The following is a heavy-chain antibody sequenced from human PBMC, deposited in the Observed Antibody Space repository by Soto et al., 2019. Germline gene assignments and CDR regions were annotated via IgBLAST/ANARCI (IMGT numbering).Heavy chain of an antibody. CDR2: INPNSGGT. CDR3: ARVRYSSSSTYDY. Sequence: QVQLVQSGAEVKKPGASVKVSCKACGYTFTGYYMHWVRQAPGQGLEWMGWINPNSGGTNYAQKFQGWVTMTRDTSISTAYMELSRLRSDDTAVYYCARVRYSSSSTYDYWGQGTLVTVSS. J-gene: IGHJ4*02. V-gene: IGHV1-2*04. D-gene: IGHD6-6*01. CDR1: GYTFTGYY.